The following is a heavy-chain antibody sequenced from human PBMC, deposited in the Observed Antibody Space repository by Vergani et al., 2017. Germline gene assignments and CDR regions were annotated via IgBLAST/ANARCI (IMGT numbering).Heavy chain of an antibody. CDR3: ARNKKGEAFDI. CDR1: GFTFGSNA. V-gene: IGHV3-48*01. CDR2: ISSDSTTI. Sequence: EVQLVESGGGLVQPGGSLRLSCAVSGFTFGSNAMNWVRQAPGMGLEWVSYISSDSTTIYYADSVKGRFTISRDNAKNSLYLQMNSLRAEDTAVYYCARNKKGEAFDIWGQGTMVTVSS. J-gene: IGHJ3*02. D-gene: IGHD3-16*01.